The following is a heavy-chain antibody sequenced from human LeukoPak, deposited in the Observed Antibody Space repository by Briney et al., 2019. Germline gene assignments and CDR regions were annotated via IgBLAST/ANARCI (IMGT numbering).Heavy chain of an antibody. CDR3: ARESGSMGWFDP. J-gene: IGHJ5*02. D-gene: IGHD3-16*01. V-gene: IGHV4-4*07. CDR1: GGSISGYY. Sequence: SETLSLTCTVSGGSISGYYWSWIRQPAGKGLEWIGRMSTSGNSNYIPSLVSRVTMSVDTSKNQFSLNLSSVTAADTAVYYCARESGSMGWFDPWGQGTLVTVSS. CDR2: MSTSGNS.